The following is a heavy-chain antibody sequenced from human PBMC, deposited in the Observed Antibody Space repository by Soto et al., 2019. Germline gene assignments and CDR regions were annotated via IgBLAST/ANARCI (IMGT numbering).Heavy chain of an antibody. V-gene: IGHV4-30-2*01. CDR3: ARGRVVAIDY. Sequence: QLQLQESGSGLVKPSQTLSLTCAVSGGSISSSGYSWSWIRQPPGKGLEWIGYIYHGSTYYNPSRKSRVPISVDRSNHQFSLKLSSVTAADTAGYYCARGRVVAIDYWGQGTLVTVSS. J-gene: IGHJ4*02. D-gene: IGHD2-21*01. CDR2: IYHGST. CDR1: GGSISSSGYS.